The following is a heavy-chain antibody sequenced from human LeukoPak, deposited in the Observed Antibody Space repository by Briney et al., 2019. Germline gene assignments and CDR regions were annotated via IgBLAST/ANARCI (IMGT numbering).Heavy chain of an antibody. J-gene: IGHJ4*02. CDR3: AKDRGIVGACFDY. CDR2: ISGSGGST. D-gene: IGHD1-26*01. Sequence: GGSLRLSCIVSGFTLSSYEMSWIRQAPGKGLEWVSAISGSGGSTYYADSVKGRFTISRDNSKNTLYLQMNSLRVEDTAVYYCAKDRGIVGACFDYWGQGTLVTVSS. CDR1: GFTLSSYE. V-gene: IGHV3-23*01.